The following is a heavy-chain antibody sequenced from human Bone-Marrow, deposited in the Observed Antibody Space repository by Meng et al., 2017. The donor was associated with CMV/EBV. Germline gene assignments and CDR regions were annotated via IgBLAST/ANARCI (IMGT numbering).Heavy chain of an antibody. CDR1: GFTFSSYW. Sequence: GGSLRLSCAASGFTFSSYWMSWVRQAPGKGLEWVANIKQDGSEKYYVDSVKGRFTISRDNAKNSLYLQMNSLRAEDTAVYYCARDGSKPLRIVVVPAGMDVWGQGTTVTVSS. CDR2: IKQDGSEK. CDR3: ARDGSKPLRIVVVPAGMDV. J-gene: IGHJ6*02. D-gene: IGHD2-2*01. V-gene: IGHV3-7*01.